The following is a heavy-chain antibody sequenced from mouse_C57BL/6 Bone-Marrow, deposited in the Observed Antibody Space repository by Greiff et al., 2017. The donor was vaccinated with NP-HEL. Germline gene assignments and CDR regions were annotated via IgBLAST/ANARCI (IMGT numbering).Heavy chain of an antibody. Sequence: VQRVESGAELAKPGASVKLSCKASGYTFTSYWMHWVKQRPGQGLEWIGYINPSSGYTKYNQKFKDKATLTADKSSSTAYMQLSSLTYEDSAVYYCARSHYGSSLDYWGQGTTLTVSS. J-gene: IGHJ2*01. D-gene: IGHD1-1*01. CDR3: ARSHYGSSLDY. CDR2: INPSSGYT. V-gene: IGHV1-7*01. CDR1: GYTFTSYW.